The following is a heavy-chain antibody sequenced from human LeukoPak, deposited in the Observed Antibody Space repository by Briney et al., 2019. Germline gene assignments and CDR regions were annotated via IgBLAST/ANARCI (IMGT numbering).Heavy chain of an antibody. CDR3: ATLNGPLFEY. CDR1: GFTFSSYS. Sequence: GGSLRLSCAASGFTFSSYSMNWVHQVPGKGLEWVSYIGSDSSPKYYADSVWGRFTISRDNAKNSLYLQMSSLRAEDTAVYYCATLNGPLFEYWGQGTLVTVSS. V-gene: IGHV3-48*04. J-gene: IGHJ4*02. CDR2: IGSDSSPK. D-gene: IGHD2-8*01.